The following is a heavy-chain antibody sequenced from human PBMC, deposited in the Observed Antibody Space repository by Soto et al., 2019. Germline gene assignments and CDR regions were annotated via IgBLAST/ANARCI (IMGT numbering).Heavy chain of an antibody. D-gene: IGHD3-3*01. Sequence: ASVKVSCKAPGDTFTSYYLNWVRQAPGQGLEWMGVINPHGGSTKYAQKFQGRVTMTRDTSRSTVYMELSSLRSDDTAIYYCARSSGGNFGIIIEGSNWFDPWGQGTLVTVSS. CDR1: GDTFTSYY. CDR3: ARSSGGNFGIIIEGSNWFDP. J-gene: IGHJ5*02. CDR2: INPHGGST. V-gene: IGHV1-46*01.